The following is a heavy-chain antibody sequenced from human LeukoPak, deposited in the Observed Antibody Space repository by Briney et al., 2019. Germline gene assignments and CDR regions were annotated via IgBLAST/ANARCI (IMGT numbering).Heavy chain of an antibody. J-gene: IGHJ3*02. CDR1: GFTFSSYG. Sequence: GGSLRLSCAASGFTFSSYGMHWVRQAPGQGLEWLAIIRYDGSQKYYADSVKGLFTISRHNSKNTLYLQMNSLGPEDTAVYYCAKKIATASSHVAFDIWGEGTMVTVSS. D-gene: IGHD6-13*01. CDR2: IRYDGSQK. V-gene: IGHV3-30*02. CDR3: AKKIATASSHVAFDI.